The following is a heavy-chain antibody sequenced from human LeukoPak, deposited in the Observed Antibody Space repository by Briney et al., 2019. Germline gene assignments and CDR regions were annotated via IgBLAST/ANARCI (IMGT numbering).Heavy chain of an antibody. CDR2: ISGSGGST. J-gene: IGHJ4*02. V-gene: IGHV3-23*01. Sequence: GGSLRLSCGASGFTFRSYAMSCARQAPGKALEWVSAISGSGGSTYYADSVKGRFTISRDNSKNTLYLQMNSLRAEDTAVYYCASYSSGWLRNFDYWGQGTLVTVSS. CDR3: ASYSSGWLRNFDY. D-gene: IGHD6-19*01. CDR1: GFTFRSYA.